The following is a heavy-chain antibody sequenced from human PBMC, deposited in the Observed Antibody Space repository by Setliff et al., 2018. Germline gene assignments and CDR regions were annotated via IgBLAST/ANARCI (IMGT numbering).Heavy chain of an antibody. CDR2: IYTSGST. V-gene: IGHV4-59*10. J-gene: IGHJ6*03. CDR1: GGSFSSYY. D-gene: IGHD3-16*02. CDR3: ARLHYDYVWGSYRTSDYYYYYYMDV. Sequence: PSETLSLTCAVYGGSFSSYYWSWIRQPAGKGLEWIGRIYTSGSTNYNPSLKSRVTMSVDTSKNQFSLKLSSVTAADTAVYYCARLHYDYVWGSYRTSDYYYYYYMDVWGKGTTVTVSS.